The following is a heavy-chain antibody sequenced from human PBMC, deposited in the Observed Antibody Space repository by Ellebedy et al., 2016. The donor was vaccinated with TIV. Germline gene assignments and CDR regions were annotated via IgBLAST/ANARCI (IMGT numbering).Heavy chain of an antibody. CDR1: GFTFNNFG. CDR3: ARSITLVRGVSGLGWFDP. Sequence: PGGSLRLSCAASGFTFNNFGMNLVRQAPGNWLAWISYISTSWSTIYYADSVKGRFTISRDNANNSLYLQMNSLRAEDTAVYYCARSITLVRGVSGLGWFDPWGQGTAVNGSS. D-gene: IGHD3-10*01. V-gene: IGHV3-48*04. CDR2: ISTSWSTI. J-gene: IGHJ5*02.